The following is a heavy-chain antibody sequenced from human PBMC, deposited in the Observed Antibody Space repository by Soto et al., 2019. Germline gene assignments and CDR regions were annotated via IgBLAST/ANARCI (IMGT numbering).Heavy chain of an antibody. Sequence: PSETLSLTCTVNGGSISTFHWSWIRQPPGKGLEWIGYIYYSGSTNYNPSLKSRVTISVDTSKNQFSLRLNSVTAADTAVYYCGRGQIAGSWCQGTLDIVSS. CDR1: GGSISTFH. CDR2: IYYSGST. D-gene: IGHD2-15*01. V-gene: IGHV4-59*01. CDR3: GRGQIAGS. J-gene: IGHJ5*02.